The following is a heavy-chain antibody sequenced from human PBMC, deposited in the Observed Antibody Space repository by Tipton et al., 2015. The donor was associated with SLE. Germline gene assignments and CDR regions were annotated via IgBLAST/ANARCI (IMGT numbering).Heavy chain of an antibody. Sequence: TLSLTCTVSGGSISSYYWSWIRQPPGKGLEWIGEINHSGSTNYNPSLKSRVTISVDTSKNQFSLKLGSVTAADTAVYYCARTGYSSSWLYFQHWGQGTLVTVSS. V-gene: IGHV4-34*01. CDR3: ARTGYSSSWLYFQH. CDR2: INHSGST. D-gene: IGHD6-13*01. CDR1: GGSISSYY. J-gene: IGHJ1*01.